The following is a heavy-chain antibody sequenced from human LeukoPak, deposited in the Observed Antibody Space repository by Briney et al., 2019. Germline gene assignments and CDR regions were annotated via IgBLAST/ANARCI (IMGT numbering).Heavy chain of an antibody. D-gene: IGHD4-23*01. V-gene: IGHV3-9*01. J-gene: IGHJ5*02. CDR2: ISWNSGSI. CDR1: GFTFDDYA. Sequence: GGSLRLSCAASGFTFDDYAMHWVRQAPGKGLEWASGISWNSGSIGYADSVKGRFTISRDNAKNSLYLQMNSLRAEDTALYYCAKEDGGNWSWFDPWGQGTLVTVSS. CDR3: AKEDGGNWSWFDP.